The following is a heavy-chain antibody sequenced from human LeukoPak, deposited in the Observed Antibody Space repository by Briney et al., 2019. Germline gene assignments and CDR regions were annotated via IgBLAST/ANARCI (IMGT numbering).Heavy chain of an antibody. CDR3: AKDKEQVDTALVIDY. J-gene: IGHJ4*02. CDR1: GFTFDDYA. D-gene: IGHD5-18*01. CDR2: ISWNSGSK. Sequence: LRLSCAASGFTFDDYAMHWVRQAPGKGLEWVAGISWNSGSKGYADSVKGRFTISRDNAKNSLYLQMNSLRAEDTALYYCAKDKEQVDTALVIDYWGQGTLVTVSS. V-gene: IGHV3-9*01.